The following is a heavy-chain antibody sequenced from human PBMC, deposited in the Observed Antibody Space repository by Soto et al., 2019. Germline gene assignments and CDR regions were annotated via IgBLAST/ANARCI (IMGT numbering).Heavy chain of an antibody. D-gene: IGHD2-15*01. CDR1: GFTFITSG. CDR3: AKDPGWDIYWFDP. V-gene: IGHV3-30*18. Sequence: QVQLVESGGGVVQPGRSLRLSCVASGFTFITSGLHWVRQAPGKGLEWVAAISYDGSNEYYADSVKGRFTISRDNSKNTVYLHMSSLRTEDTAVYHCAKDPGWDIYWFDPWGQGTLVTVSS. CDR2: ISYDGSNE. J-gene: IGHJ5*02.